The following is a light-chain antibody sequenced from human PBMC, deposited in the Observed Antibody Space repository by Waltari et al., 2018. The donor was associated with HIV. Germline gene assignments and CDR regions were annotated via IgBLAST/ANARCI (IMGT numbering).Light chain of an antibody. CDR1: QDIRNS. CDR2: DVS. V-gene: IGKV1-27*01. J-gene: IGKJ4*01. CDR3: QKYDSAPLT. Sequence: DIQVTQSPSSLSASVGDRVTMTSRASQDIRNSLAWYQLQPGKAPKLLIYDVSQLQSGVPSRFRGSGSGTSFTLTISSLQPEDVASYFCQKYDSAPLTFGGGTKVDLK.